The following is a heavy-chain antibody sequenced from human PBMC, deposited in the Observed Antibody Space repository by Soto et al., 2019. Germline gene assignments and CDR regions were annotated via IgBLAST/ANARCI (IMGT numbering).Heavy chain of an antibody. CDR1: GFIFSTHN. Sequence: DVQLVESGGGLVKPGGSLRLSCAASGFIFSTHNMNWVRQAPGKGLEWVSSITGSSSYIFYADSVKGRFTISRDNAKNTVYLQMNSLRAEDTGVYYCAKLVASETGYGMDVWGQGTTVTVSS. D-gene: IGHD3-9*01. CDR2: ITGSSSYI. V-gene: IGHV3-21*06. J-gene: IGHJ6*02. CDR3: AKLVASETGYGMDV.